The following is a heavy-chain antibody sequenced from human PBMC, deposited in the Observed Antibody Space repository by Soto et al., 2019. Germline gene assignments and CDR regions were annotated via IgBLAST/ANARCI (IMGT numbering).Heavy chain of an antibody. CDR3: AKDLWGTTTPYYSEY. Sequence: PGGSLRLSCAASGFTFKNNAMSWVRQAPGKGLEWLSVISGGGANTYYADSVKGRFTISRDNSKNTLYLQMNSLRPDDTAIYYCAKDLWGTTTPYYSEYWGQGSQVIVSS. J-gene: IGHJ4*02. CDR2: ISGGGANT. V-gene: IGHV3-23*01. D-gene: IGHD1-1*01. CDR1: GFTFKNNA.